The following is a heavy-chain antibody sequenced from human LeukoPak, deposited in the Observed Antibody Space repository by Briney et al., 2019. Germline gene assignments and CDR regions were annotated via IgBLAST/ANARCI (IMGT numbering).Heavy chain of an antibody. CDR1: GYSISSGYY. V-gene: IGHV4-38-2*02. D-gene: IGHD6-19*01. CDR2: IHYSGST. J-gene: IGHJ3*01. Sequence: PSETLSLTCTVSGYSISSGYYWSWIRQPPGKGLEWIGYIHYSGSTNYSPSLKSRVTISVDTSKNRFSLRLTSLTAADTAVYFCAGGGWSFDAFDFWGQGTMVTVSS. CDR3: AGGGWSFDAFDF.